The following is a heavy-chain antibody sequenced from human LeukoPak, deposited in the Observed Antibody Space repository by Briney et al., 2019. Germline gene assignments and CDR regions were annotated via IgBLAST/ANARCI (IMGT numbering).Heavy chain of an antibody. V-gene: IGHV3-9*01. CDR1: GFSFDDYA. CDR3: AKGRNYYDSSGYQGDLFDY. CDR2: ISWNSGRI. D-gene: IGHD3-22*01. J-gene: IGHJ4*02. Sequence: GGSLRLSCAASGFSFDDYAMHWVRQAPGKGLEWVTGISWNSGRIGYADSVKGRFTISRDNAKNSLYLQMNSLRAEDTALYYCAKGRNYYDSSGYQGDLFDYWGQGTLVTVSS.